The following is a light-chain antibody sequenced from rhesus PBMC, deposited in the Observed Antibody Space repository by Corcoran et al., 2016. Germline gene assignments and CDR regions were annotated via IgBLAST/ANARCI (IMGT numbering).Light chain of an antibody. CDR3: QQYSNWPFT. Sequence: EIVMTQSPATLSLSPGERATLSCRASQSVSSSLAWYQQKPGQAPRLLIYGASSRANGIPDRFSGRGFGIKFTLTFSSLAADDFAVYYCQQYSNWPFTFGPGTKLDVK. CDR1: QSVSSS. J-gene: IGKJ3*01. CDR2: GAS. V-gene: IGKV3-42*03.